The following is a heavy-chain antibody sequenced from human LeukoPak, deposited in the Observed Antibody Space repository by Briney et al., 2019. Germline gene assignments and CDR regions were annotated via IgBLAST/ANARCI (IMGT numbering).Heavy chain of an antibody. J-gene: IGHJ4*02. Sequence: GAPLKISCKGSGYSFTSYWITWVRRLPGRGLEWMGKIDHSDSYINYSPSFQGHVTISADKSISTAYLQWSSLSASDTAVYYCATTRTGYSSGWSDYWGQGTLVTVSS. CDR2: IDHSDSYI. V-gene: IGHV5-10-1*01. CDR3: ATTRTGYSSGWSDY. CDR1: GYSFTSYW. D-gene: IGHD6-19*01.